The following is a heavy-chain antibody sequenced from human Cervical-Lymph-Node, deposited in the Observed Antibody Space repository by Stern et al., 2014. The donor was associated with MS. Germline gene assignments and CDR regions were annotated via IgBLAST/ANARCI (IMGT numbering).Heavy chain of an antibody. CDR3: ARQTTAWASDV. Sequence: EVQMVQSGAELIRPGESLKISCKGSGYKFSIYWIAWVRQMTGKGLEWMGIIYPVDSETRYSPSFQGQVTMSADKSTSTAYLQWSSLNASDTAMYFCARQTTAWASDVWGQGTLVTVSS. J-gene: IGHJ4*02. D-gene: IGHD1-14*01. V-gene: IGHV5-51*01. CDR2: IYPVDSET. CDR1: GYKFSIYW.